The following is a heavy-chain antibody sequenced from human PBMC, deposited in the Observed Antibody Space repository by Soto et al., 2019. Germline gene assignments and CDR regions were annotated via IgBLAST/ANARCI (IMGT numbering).Heavy chain of an antibody. V-gene: IGHV4-30-4*01. Sequence: SETLSLTCTVSGGSISSGDYYWSWIRQPPGKGLEWIGYIYYSGSTYYNPSLKSRVTISVDTSKNQFSLKLSSVTAADTAVYYCARSQPVSGWFDPWGQGTLVTVS. CDR3: ARSQPVSGWFDP. J-gene: IGHJ5*02. CDR1: GGSISSGDYY. CDR2: IYYSGST.